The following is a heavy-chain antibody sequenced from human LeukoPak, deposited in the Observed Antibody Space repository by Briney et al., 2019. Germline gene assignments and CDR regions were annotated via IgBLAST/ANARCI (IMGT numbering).Heavy chain of an antibody. D-gene: IGHD3-3*01. Sequence: GGSLRLSCAASGYTFSSYSMNWVRQAPGKGREWVSSISSSSSYIYYADSVKGRFTISRDNAKNSLYLQMNSLRAEDTAVYYCARVFPPRPLDYWGQGTLVTVSS. CDR2: ISSSSSYI. CDR1: GYTFSSYS. J-gene: IGHJ4*02. CDR3: ARVFPPRPLDY. V-gene: IGHV3-21*01.